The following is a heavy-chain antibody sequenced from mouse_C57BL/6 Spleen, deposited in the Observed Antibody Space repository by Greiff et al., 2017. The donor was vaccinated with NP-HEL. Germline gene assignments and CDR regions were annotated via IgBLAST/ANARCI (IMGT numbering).Heavy chain of an antibody. CDR1: GYTFTDYY. V-gene: IGHV1-26*01. CDR2: INPNNGGT. Sequence: EVQLQQSGPELVKPGASVKISCKASGYTFTDYYMNWVKQSHGKSLEWIGDINPNNGGTSYNQKFKGKATLTVDKSSSTAYMELRSLTSEDSAVYYCARAPGGDYFDYWGQGTTLTVSS. CDR3: ARAPGGDYFDY. J-gene: IGHJ2*01.